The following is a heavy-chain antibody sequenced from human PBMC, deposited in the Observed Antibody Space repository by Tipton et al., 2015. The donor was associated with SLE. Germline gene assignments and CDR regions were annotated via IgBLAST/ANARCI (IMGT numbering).Heavy chain of an antibody. J-gene: IGHJ4*02. CDR2: IYHSGNS. CDR3: ARGDSSSWEVDY. V-gene: IGHV4-39*07. D-gene: IGHD6-13*01. Sequence: TLSLTCTVSSGSVSNSNYYWSWIRQPPGKGLEWIGSIYHSGNSYYNPSLKSRVTISVDTSKNQFSLKLSSVTATDTAVYYCARGDSSSWEVDYWGQGTLVTVSS. CDR1: SGSVSNSNYY.